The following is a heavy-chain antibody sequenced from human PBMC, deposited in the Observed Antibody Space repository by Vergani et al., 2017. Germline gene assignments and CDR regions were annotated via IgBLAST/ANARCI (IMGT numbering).Heavy chain of an antibody. CDR2: ISYDGSNK. Sequence: QVQLVESGGGVVQSGRSLRLSCAASGFTFSSYGMHWVRQAPGKGLEWVAVISYDGSNKYYADSVKGRFTISRDNSKNTLYLQMNSLRAEDTAVYYCAKDLVVVADTGAWDYWGQGTLVTVSS. CDR1: GFTFSSYG. CDR3: AKDLVVVADTGAWDY. V-gene: IGHV3-30*18. J-gene: IGHJ4*02. D-gene: IGHD2-15*01.